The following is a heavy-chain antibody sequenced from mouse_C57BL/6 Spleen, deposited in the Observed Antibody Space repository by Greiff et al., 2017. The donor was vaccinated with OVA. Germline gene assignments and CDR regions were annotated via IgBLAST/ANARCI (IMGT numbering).Heavy chain of an antibody. J-gene: IGHJ3*01. CDR2: ISSGGSYT. Sequence: EVKLMESGGDLVKPGGSLKLSCAASGFTFSSYGMSWVRQTPDKRLEWVATISSGGSYTYYPDSVKGRFTISRDNAKNTLYLQMSSLKSEDTAMYYCARHERIGYYAPFAYWGQGTLVTVSA. CDR3: ARHERIGYYAPFAY. V-gene: IGHV5-6*01. CDR1: GFTFSSYG. D-gene: IGHD2-3*01.